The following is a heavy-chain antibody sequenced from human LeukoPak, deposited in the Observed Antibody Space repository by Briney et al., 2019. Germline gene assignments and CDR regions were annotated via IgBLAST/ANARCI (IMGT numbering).Heavy chain of an antibody. CDR2: INHSGST. V-gene: IGHV4-34*01. J-gene: IGHJ4*02. Sequence: ASETLSLTCAVYGGSFSGYYWSWIRQPPGKGLEWIGEINHSGSTNYNPSLKSRVTISVDTSKNQFSLKLSSVTAADTAVYYCARVTGSGTDYWGQGTLVTVSS. D-gene: IGHD3-10*01. CDR3: ARVTGSGTDY. CDR1: GGSFSGYY.